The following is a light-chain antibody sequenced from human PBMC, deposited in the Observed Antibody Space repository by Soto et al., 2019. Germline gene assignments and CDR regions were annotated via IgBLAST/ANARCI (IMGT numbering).Light chain of an antibody. J-gene: IGKJ2*01. V-gene: IGKV1-12*01. CDR1: QNIGTW. Sequence: DIQMTQSPSSVSASVGDRVTITCRASQNIGTWLAWYQQKPGKAPKLLIYAAFSLQSGVPSRFSGSGSGTDFTLTISSLQPVDFATYYCQQANSFPRTFGQGTKVEIK. CDR2: AAF. CDR3: QQANSFPRT.